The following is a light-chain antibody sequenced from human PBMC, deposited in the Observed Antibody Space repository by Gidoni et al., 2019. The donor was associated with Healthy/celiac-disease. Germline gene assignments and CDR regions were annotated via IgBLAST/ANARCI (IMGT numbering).Light chain of an antibody. CDR3: KSADSSGNWV. V-gene: IGLV3-25*03. CDR1: ALPKQY. CDR2: KDS. J-gene: IGLJ3*02. Sequence: SYELTQPPSVSVSPGQTARITCSGDALPKQYAYWYQQKPGQAPVLVIYKDSERPSGIPERFSGSSSGTTVTLTISGVQAEDEADYYCKSADSSGNWVFGGGTKLTVL.